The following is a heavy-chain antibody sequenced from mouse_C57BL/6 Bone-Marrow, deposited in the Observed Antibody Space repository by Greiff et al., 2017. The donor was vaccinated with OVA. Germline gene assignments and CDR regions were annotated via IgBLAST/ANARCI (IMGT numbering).Heavy chain of an antibody. CDR2: IYWDDDK. CDR3: ARRIYYSNYWYFDV. D-gene: IGHD2-5*01. Sequence: ESGPGILQSSQTLSLTCSFSGFSLSTSGMGVSWIRQPSGKGLEWLAHIYWDDDKRYNPSLKRRPKVSKDTYRHQVFLKITSVYTVDTATCYCARRIYYSNYWYFDVWGTGTTVTVSS. V-gene: IGHV8-12*01. J-gene: IGHJ1*03. CDR1: GFSLSTSGMG.